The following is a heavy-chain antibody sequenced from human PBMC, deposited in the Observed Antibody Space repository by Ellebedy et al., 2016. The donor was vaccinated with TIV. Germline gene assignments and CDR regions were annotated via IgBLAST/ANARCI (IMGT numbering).Heavy chain of an antibody. D-gene: IGHD4-17*01. CDR2: IYQDGSYQ. Sequence: GESLKISCVASGFSFRSYWMSWVRQAPGKGLEWVANIYQDGSYQYYVDSVKGRFTISRDNANKSLFLQMHSLRGEDTAVYYCARRGSYGDYAVQVNSWLDRWGRGTLVTVSS. CDR3: ARRGSYGDYAVQVNSWLDR. V-gene: IGHV3-7*01. J-gene: IGHJ5*02. CDR1: GFSFRSYW.